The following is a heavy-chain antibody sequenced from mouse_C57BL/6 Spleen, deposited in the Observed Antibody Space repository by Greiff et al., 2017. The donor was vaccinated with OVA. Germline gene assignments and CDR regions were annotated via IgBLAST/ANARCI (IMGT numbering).Heavy chain of an antibody. D-gene: IGHD1-2*01. CDR1: GFTITDYY. Sequence: VQLQQSGAELVKPGASVKLSCTASGFTITDYYMHWVKQRPEQGLEWIGRIDHEDGDTKYAPTFQGKATITADTSSNTAYLQLSNLTSEDTAVYYSARSVTAAGFAYWGQGTLVTVSA. V-gene: IGHV14-2*01. J-gene: IGHJ3*01. CDR2: IDHEDGDT. CDR3: ARSVTAAGFAY.